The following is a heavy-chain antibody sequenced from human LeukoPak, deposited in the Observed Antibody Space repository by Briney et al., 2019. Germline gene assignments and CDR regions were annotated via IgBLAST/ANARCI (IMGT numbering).Heavy chain of an antibody. D-gene: IGHD6-19*01. V-gene: IGHV3-33*01. CDR3: ARDPGVRWLVGFDY. CDR2: IWYDGSNK. Sequence: GSLRPSCAASGFTFSSYGMHWVRQAPGKGLEWVAVIWYDGSNKYYADSVKGRFTISRDNSKNTLYLQMDSLRAEDTAVYYCARDPGVRWLVGFDYWGQGTLVTVSS. J-gene: IGHJ4*02. CDR1: GFTFSSYG.